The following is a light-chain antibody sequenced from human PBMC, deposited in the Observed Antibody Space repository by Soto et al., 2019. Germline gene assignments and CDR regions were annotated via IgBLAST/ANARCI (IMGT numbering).Light chain of an antibody. V-gene: IGKV1-5*01. Sequence: DIHMTQSPASLSASVGDRVTLTCRASQSISSYLNWYQQKPGTAPKLLIYHASTLESGVPSRFSGSGSGTEFTLTISSLQPDDFATYYCQQYNSYSFCQGTKVDI. CDR1: QSISSY. CDR3: QQYNSYS. CDR2: HAS. J-gene: IGKJ1*01.